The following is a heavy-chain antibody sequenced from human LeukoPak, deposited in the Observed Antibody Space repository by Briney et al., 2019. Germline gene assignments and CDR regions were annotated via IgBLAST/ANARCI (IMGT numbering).Heavy chain of an antibody. CDR2: ISGSGGST. V-gene: IGHV3-23*01. J-gene: IGHJ4*02. Sequence: PGGSLRLSCAASGFTFSSYAMSWVRQAPGKGLEWASAISGSGGSTYYADSVKGRFTISRDNSKNTLYLQMNSLRAEDTAVYYCAKNIIPRSAYYHFNYYTQGTLVPVSS. D-gene: IGHD3-22*01. CDR3: AKNIIPRSAYYHFNY. CDR1: GFTFSSYA.